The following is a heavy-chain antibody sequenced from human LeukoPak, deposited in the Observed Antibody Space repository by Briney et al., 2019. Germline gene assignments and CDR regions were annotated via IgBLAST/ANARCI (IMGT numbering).Heavy chain of an antibody. J-gene: IGHJ4*01. CDR2: IYYSGST. CDR3: ARIRVDSGYDRGLDD. Sequence: SETLSLTCTVSGGSISSHYWRWIRQPPGKGLEWISYIYYSGSTNYNPSLKSRVTISVDTSKNQFSLKLSSVTAADTAVYYCARIRVDSGYDRGLDDWGQGTLVTVSS. V-gene: IGHV4-59*11. D-gene: IGHD5-12*01. CDR1: GGSISSHY.